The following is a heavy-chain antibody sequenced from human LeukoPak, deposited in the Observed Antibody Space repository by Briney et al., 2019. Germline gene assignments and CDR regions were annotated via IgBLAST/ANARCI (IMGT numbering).Heavy chain of an antibody. CDR1: GFTFSSYA. V-gene: IGHV3-33*01. J-gene: IGHJ3*02. CDR2: IWYDGSHK. Sequence: GGSLRLSCAASGFTFSSYAMHWVRQAPGKGLEWVAVIWYDGSHKYYADSVKGRFTISRDNSKNTLYLQMNSLRAEDTAVYYCARGAATVVTHDAFDIWGQGTMVTVSS. D-gene: IGHD4-17*01. CDR3: ARGAATVVTHDAFDI.